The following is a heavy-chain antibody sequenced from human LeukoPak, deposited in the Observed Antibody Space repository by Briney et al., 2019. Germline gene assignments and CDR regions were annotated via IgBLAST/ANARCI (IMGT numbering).Heavy chain of an antibody. V-gene: IGHV3-20*04. D-gene: IGHD5-24*01. CDR3: VRLGRDGYTYGAAY. CDR2: INWNGGST. J-gene: IGHJ1*01. CDR1: GYIFDDYG. Sequence: PGRSLRLSCAVSGYIFDDYGMRWVRHAPGKGLEWVAGINWNGGSTVYAASVKGRCTISRDNAKTALYLEMNSLRVEDTAFYYCVRLGRDGYTYGAAYWGQGALVTVSS.